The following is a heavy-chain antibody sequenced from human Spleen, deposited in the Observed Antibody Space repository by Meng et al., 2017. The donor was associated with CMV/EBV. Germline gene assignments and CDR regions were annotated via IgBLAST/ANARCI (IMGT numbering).Heavy chain of an antibody. CDR3: ARDRDPAALSRYYYDGLDV. CDR2: IYHTGRT. J-gene: IGHJ6*02. CDR1: GSSISSTYY. V-gene: IGHV4-38-2*02. D-gene: IGHD6-6*01. Sequence: SETLSLTCTVSGSSISSTYYWGWIRQPPGKGLEWIGNIYHTGRTSYNPSLKSRVTISVGTSNNQFSLRLSSVTSADTAVYYCARDRDPAALSRYYYDGLDVWGQGTTVTVSS.